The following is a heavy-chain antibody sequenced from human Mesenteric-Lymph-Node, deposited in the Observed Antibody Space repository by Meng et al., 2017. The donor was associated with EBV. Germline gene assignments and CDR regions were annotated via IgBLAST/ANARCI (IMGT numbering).Heavy chain of an antibody. V-gene: IGHV4-4*02. CDR1: GGSISNDHW. Sequence: QVQLQEAGPGLVKPSGTLSLTCGVSGGSISNDHWWSWVRQPPGKGLEWIGEMYHSGSTNYNPSLKSRVTISVDKSKNQFFLNLNSVTAADTAVYYCARGREYSWGYWGQGTLVTVSS. CDR3: ARGREYSWGY. J-gene: IGHJ4*02. D-gene: IGHD4-11*01. CDR2: MYHSGST.